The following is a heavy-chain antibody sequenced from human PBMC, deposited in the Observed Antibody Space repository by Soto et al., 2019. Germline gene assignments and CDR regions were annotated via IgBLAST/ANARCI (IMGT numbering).Heavy chain of an antibody. CDR1: GGSISSGGYS. CDR2: ISHSGST. Sequence: QLQLQESGSGLVKPSQTLSLTCAVSGGSISSGGYSWSWIRQPPGKGLEWIGYISHSGSTYYNPSLQSRVTIAVDTSKYQFSLKLSSVTAADTAVYYCARGGRTAMVNSWFDPWGQGTLVTVSS. CDR3: ARGGRTAMVNSWFDP. V-gene: IGHV4-30-2*01. J-gene: IGHJ5*02. D-gene: IGHD5-18*01.